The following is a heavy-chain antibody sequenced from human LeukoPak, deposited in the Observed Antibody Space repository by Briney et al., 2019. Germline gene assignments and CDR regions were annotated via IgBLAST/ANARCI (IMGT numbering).Heavy chain of an antibody. V-gene: IGHV4-4*02. CDR2: FYHCGST. D-gene: IGHD1-26*01. CDR3: ARDKWQPRYAFDI. Sequence: PSGTLSLTCAVSGGSISSSNWWCWILQPPGEGLEWGGEFYHCGSTNYNPSLKSRVNISVEKSKTPSAVKLGSVTAAERAGYFCARDKWQPRYAFDIWGQGTMVTVSS. J-gene: IGHJ3*02. CDR1: GGSISSSNW.